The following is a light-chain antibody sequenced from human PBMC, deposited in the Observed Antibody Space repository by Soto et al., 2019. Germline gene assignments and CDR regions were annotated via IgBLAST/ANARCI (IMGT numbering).Light chain of an antibody. CDR2: GAS. V-gene: IGKV3-20*01. CDR1: QSVSSSY. J-gene: IGKJ1*01. Sequence: ELVLTHSPGTLSLSPGERATLSCRASQSVSSSYFAWYQQKPGQAPRPLIYGASSRAIGIPDRFSGSGSGTDFTLTISRLEPEDFAVYYCQQYGSSPWTFGQGTKVDIK. CDR3: QQYGSSPWT.